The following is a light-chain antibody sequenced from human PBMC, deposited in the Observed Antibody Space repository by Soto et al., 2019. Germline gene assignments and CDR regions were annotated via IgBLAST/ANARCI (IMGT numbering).Light chain of an antibody. CDR1: SSDVGAYNY. CDR3: SSYTSSNTLV. CDR2: EVS. Sequence: QSALTQPASVSGSPGQSITISCTGTSSDVGAYNYVSRYQPHPGKAPKLMIFEVSDRPSGVSNRFSGSKSGNTASLTISGLQAEDEADYYCSSYTSSNTLVFGGGTKLTVL. V-gene: IGLV2-14*01. J-gene: IGLJ2*01.